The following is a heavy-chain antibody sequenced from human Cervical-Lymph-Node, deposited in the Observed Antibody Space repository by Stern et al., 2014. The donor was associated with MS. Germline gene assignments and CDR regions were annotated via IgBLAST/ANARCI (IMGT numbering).Heavy chain of an antibody. D-gene: IGHD2-2*01. Sequence: LQLQESGPGLVKPSETLTLTCTASGGSISSYHWSWIRQAPGKGLECIGYIVYSGSTRYNPTLKSVVTTSVDTSRKQFSLKLSTVTAADAAVYYCAREGRYCSSTSCYRGGMDVWGQGTTVTVSS. CDR2: IVYSGST. CDR1: GGSISSYH. CDR3: AREGRYCSSTSCYRGGMDV. J-gene: IGHJ6*02. V-gene: IGHV4-59*01.